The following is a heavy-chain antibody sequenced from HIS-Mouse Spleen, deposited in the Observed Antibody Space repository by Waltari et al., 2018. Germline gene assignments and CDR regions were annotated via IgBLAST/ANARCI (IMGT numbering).Heavy chain of an antibody. CDR1: GGSISSSSYY. Sequence: QLQLQESGPGLVKPSETLSLTCTVSGGSISSSSYYWGWIRQPPGKGLEWFGRIYYRGSTYYNPPLKSRVTISVDTSKNQFALKLSSVTAADTAVYYCAREIQYSSSWYDWYFDLWGRGTLVTVSS. CDR2: IYYRGST. D-gene: IGHD6-13*01. J-gene: IGHJ2*01. CDR3: AREIQYSSSWYDWYFDL. V-gene: IGHV4-39*07.